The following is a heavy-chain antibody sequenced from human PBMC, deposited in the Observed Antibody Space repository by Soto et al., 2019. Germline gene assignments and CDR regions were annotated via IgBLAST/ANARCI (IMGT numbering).Heavy chain of an antibody. D-gene: IGHD3-10*01. CDR1: GFTFSSYA. J-gene: IGHJ6*03. Sequence: GGSLRLSCAASGFTFSSYAMSWVRQAPGKGLEWVSAISGSGGSTYYADSVKGRFTISRDNSKNTLYLQMNSLRAEDTAVYYCAKGEGFGADIPNYYMDVWGKGTTVTVSS. V-gene: IGHV3-23*01. CDR3: AKGEGFGADIPNYYMDV. CDR2: ISGSGGST.